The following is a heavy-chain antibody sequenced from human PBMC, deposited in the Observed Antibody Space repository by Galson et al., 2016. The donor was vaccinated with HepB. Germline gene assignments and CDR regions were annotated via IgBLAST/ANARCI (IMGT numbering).Heavy chain of an antibody. CDR3: ATDIPLTFGGAPVS. CDR2: TKNKYDGGTT. D-gene: IGHD3-16*01. Sequence: SLRLSCAASGFTLSQVWMTWVRQAPGKRLEWVGHTKNKYDGGTTDYAAPVQGRFTISRDDPKNTLYLQMDSLKTEDTAVYYCATDIPLTFGGAPVSWGQGILVTVSS. CDR1: GFTLSQVW. J-gene: IGHJ5*02. V-gene: IGHV3-15*01.